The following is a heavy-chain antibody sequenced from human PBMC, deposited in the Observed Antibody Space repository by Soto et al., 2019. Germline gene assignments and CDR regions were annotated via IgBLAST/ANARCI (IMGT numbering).Heavy chain of an antibody. Sequence: SETLSLTCTVSGGSVSSGSYCWSWIRQPPGKRLEWIGYIYYSGSTNYNPSLKSRVTISLDTSKNQFSLNLRSVTAADTAVYYCASMGYHYGSGSYPLDYWGQGTLVTVSS. CDR2: IYYSGST. CDR1: GGSVSSGSYC. J-gene: IGHJ4*02. D-gene: IGHD3-10*01. CDR3: ASMGYHYGSGSYPLDY. V-gene: IGHV4-61*01.